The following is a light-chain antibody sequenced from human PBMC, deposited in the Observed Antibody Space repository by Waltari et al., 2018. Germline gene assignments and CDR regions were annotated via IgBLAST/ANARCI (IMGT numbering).Light chain of an antibody. J-gene: IGLJ2*01. CDR2: DVI. V-gene: IGLV2-14*03. CDR1: SSDVGDHNY. Sequence: QSALTQIASVAGSPGQSITISCTGTSSDVGDHNYVSWYQQHPGKLPKLLIYDVIIRPSGVSTRFSGSKSGNTASLTISGLQAEDEADYYCSAYTRGVVFGGGTRLTVL. CDR3: SAYTRGVV.